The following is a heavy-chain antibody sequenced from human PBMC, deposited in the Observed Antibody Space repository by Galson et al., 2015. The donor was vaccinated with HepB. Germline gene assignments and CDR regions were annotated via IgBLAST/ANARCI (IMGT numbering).Heavy chain of an antibody. Sequence: SLRLSCAGSGFTFSGYSMNWGRQAPGTGLEGISYVATSSTTTEYAESVKGRFTISRDDAKNSVYLQMNSLRAEDTAIYYCVRDHHNWFDPWGQGTLVTVSS. CDR1: GFTFSGYS. J-gene: IGHJ5*02. CDR3: VRDHHNWFDP. V-gene: IGHV3-48*01. CDR2: VATSSTTT.